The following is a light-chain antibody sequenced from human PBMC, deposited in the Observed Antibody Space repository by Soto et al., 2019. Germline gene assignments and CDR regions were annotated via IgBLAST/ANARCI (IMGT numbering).Light chain of an antibody. Sequence: DTQMTQSPSSLSASVGDRVTITCQASEDISNYLNWYQQKPGKAPKLLIYDASNLQSGVPSRFSGSGTGTDFTLTISSMQPADFAPYFCQQSYSTPRTFGHGTKGDIK. CDR2: DAS. J-gene: IGKJ1*01. CDR1: EDISNY. V-gene: IGKV1-39*01. CDR3: QQSYSTPRT.